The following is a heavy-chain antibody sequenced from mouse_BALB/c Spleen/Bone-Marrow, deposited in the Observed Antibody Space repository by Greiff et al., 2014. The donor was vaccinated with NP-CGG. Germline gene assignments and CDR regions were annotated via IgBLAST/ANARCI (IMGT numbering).Heavy chain of an antibody. J-gene: IGHJ2*01. Sequence: EVKLVESGGGLVKPGGSLKLSCAASGFTFSSYAMSWVRQTPEKRLEWVATISSGGSYTYYPDSVKGRFTISRDNAKNTLYLQMSSLRSEDTAMYYCARSGACGYYFGGQGTTLTVSS. D-gene: IGHD2-3*01. V-gene: IGHV5-9-3*01. CDR2: ISSGGSYT. CDR1: GFTFSSYA. CDR3: ARSGACGYYF.